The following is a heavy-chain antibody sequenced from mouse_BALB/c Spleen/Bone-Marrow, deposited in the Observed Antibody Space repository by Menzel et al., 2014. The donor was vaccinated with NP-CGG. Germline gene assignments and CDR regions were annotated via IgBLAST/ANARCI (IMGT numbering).Heavy chain of an antibody. CDR2: INNNGGST. J-gene: IGHJ1*01. CDR3: ARVYGWYFDV. CDR1: GFTFSSYG. Sequence: VQLKESGGGLVQPGGSLKLSCVASGFTFSSYGMSWVRQTPDKRLELVATINNNGGSTYYPDSVKGQFTISRDNAKNTLYLQMSSLKSEDTAMYYCARVYGWYFDVWGAGTTVPVSS. V-gene: IGHV5-6-3*01. D-gene: IGHD1-1*01.